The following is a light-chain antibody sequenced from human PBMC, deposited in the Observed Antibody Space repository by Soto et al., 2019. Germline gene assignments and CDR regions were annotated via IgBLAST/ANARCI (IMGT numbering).Light chain of an antibody. Sequence: EIVLTQSPGTLSLSPGERATLSCRASQSVTSSYLAWWQQKPGQAPRLLIYGASSRATGIPDRFSGSGSGTDFTLTISRLEPEDFAVYYCQQYGSSPLWTFGQGTKV. CDR1: QSVTSSY. J-gene: IGKJ1*01. V-gene: IGKV3-20*01. CDR3: QQYGSSPLWT. CDR2: GAS.